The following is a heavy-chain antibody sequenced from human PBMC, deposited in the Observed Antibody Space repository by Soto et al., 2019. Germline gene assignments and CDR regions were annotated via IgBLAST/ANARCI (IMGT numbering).Heavy chain of an antibody. CDR2: INPSSRIT. Sequence: ASVKGSFNPSGYTFTSYFVHWVRPAPGQVLECMGTINPSSRITTYALNFQDRVTITRDTSTSTVYLELSSLTSEDTAIYSCARDPNYYDFWTGSQYYHGMDVGGQGTTVTVSS. D-gene: IGHD3-3*01. V-gene: IGHV1-46*01. CDR3: ARDPNYYDFWTGSQYYHGMDV. CDR1: GYTFTSYF. J-gene: IGHJ6*02.